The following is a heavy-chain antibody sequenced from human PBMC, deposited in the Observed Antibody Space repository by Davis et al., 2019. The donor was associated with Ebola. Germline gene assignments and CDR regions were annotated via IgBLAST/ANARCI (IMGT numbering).Heavy chain of an antibody. CDR3: ARDSSGWAGY. Sequence: GESLKISCAASGFNFINHAMTWVRQAPGKGLEWVSSITGGGGSTHHADSVKGRFTISRDNAKNSLYLQMNSLRVEDTAVYYCARDSSGWAGYWGQGALVTVSS. CDR2: ITGGGGST. CDR1: GFNFINHA. D-gene: IGHD6-19*01. J-gene: IGHJ4*02. V-gene: IGHV3-23*01.